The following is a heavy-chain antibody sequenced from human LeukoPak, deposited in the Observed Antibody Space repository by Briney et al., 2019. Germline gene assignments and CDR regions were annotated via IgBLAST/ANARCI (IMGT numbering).Heavy chain of an antibody. CDR1: GGSISSYF. D-gene: IGHD1-26*01. Sequence: PSGTLSLTCMVSGGSISSYFWNWMRQPAGKGLEWIGRIYIWGSTLYNPSLKSRVTLSVDTSKHQVSVILTTVTAANTAMYYCARRVSEVAPTLRNGENWFDSWGQGTLVTVSS. CDR2: IYIWGST. CDR3: ARRVSEVAPTLRNGENWFDS. J-gene: IGHJ5*01. V-gene: IGHV4-4*07.